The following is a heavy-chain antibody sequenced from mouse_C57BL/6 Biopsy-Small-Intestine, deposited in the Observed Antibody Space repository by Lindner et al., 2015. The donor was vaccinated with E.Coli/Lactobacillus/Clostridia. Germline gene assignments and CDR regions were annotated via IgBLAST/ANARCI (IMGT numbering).Heavy chain of an antibody. D-gene: IGHD1-1*01. J-gene: IGHJ1*03. Sequence: VQLQESGAELVKPGATVKISCKVSGYAFSSYWMNWVKQRPAKGLEWIGQIYPGDGDANYNGKFKGKATLTADKSSSTAYMQLSSLTSEDPAVYFCTRPGYGGNYGYFDVWGTGTTVTVSS. CDR3: TRPGYGGNYGYFDV. CDR1: GYAFSSYW. V-gene: IGHV1-80*01. CDR2: IYPGDGDA.